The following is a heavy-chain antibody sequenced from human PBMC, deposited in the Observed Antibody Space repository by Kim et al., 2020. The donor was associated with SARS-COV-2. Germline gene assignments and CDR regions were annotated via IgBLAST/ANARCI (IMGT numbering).Heavy chain of an antibody. J-gene: IGHJ3*02. V-gene: IGHV3-11*01. CDR2: ISRSGRTV. Sequence: GGSLRLSCAASGFSFSDYYMSWIRQAPGKGLEWISYISRSGRTVYYADSVKGRFTISRDNAKNSLYLQMDSLRAEDTAVYYCARERYYESSGYWVDSFDIWGQGTMVTVSS. CDR3: ARERYYESSGYWVDSFDI. D-gene: IGHD3-22*01. CDR1: GFSFSDYY.